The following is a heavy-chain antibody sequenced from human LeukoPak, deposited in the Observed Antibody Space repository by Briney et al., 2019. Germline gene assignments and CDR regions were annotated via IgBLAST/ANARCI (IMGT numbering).Heavy chain of an antibody. Sequence: KPSETLSLTCTVSGGSISSYYWSWIRQPAGKGLEWIGRIYTSGSTNYNPSLKSRVTISVDTSKNQFSLKLSSVTAADTAVYYCAREPLGYCSSTSCYRDYYYYMDVWGKGTTVTVSS. J-gene: IGHJ6*03. V-gene: IGHV4-4*07. D-gene: IGHD2-2*02. CDR2: IYTSGST. CDR1: GGSISSYY. CDR3: AREPLGYCSSTSCYRDYYYYMDV.